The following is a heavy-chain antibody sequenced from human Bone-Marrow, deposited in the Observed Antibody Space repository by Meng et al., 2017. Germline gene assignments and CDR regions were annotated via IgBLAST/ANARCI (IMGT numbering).Heavy chain of an antibody. CDR1: GGSISSSNW. Sequence: QVQLQESGPGLVKPSGTLSPTCAVSGGSISSSNWWRWVRQPPGKVLEWIGEIYHSGSTNYNPSLKSRVTISVDKSKNQFSLKLSSVTAADTAVYYCASFPPPGKQWLVTDYWGQGTLVTVSS. CDR3: ASFPPPGKQWLVTDY. CDR2: IYHSGST. D-gene: IGHD6-19*01. J-gene: IGHJ4*02. V-gene: IGHV4-4*02.